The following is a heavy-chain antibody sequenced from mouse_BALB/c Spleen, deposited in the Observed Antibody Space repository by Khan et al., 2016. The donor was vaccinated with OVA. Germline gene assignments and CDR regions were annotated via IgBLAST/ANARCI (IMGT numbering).Heavy chain of an antibody. V-gene: IGHV3-2*02. Sequence: EVQLQEPGPGLVKPSQSLSLPCHVTGYSITSDYAWNWIRKFPGNKLEWMGYITYSGSTSLNPSLHSRITNTRDSSKIQFVLQLNSVTTEDTATYFCARRSVWGAGATVTVSS. CDR1: GYSITSDYA. CDR2: ITYSGST. J-gene: IGHJ1*01. CDR3: ARRSV.